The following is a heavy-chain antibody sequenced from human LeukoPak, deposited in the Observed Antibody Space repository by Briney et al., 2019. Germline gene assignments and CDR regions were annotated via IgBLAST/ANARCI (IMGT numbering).Heavy chain of an antibody. CDR3: ARVGYCSSTSCYGHAFDI. CDR2: ISSSGSTI. J-gene: IGHJ3*02. Sequence: PGGSLRLSCAASGFTFSDYYMSWIRQAPGKGLEWVSYISSSGSTIYYADSVKGRFTISRDNAKNSLYLQMNSLRAEDTAVYYCARVGYCSSTSCYGHAFDIWGQGTMVTVSS. V-gene: IGHV3-11*04. D-gene: IGHD2-2*01. CDR1: GFTFSDYY.